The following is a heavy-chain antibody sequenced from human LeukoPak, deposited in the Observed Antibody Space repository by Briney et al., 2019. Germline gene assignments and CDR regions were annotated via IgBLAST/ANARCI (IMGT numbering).Heavy chain of an antibody. Sequence: GGSLRLSCAASGFTFNGYAMSWVRQAPGKGLEWVAIVGISNSVTYYADSVKGRFTISRDNSKNTMWLQMNGLRAEDTAVYYCAKGTKDYGSGSHNFDFWGQGILVTVSS. CDR2: VGISNSVT. J-gene: IGHJ4*02. D-gene: IGHD3-10*01. CDR3: AKGTKDYGSGSHNFDF. V-gene: IGHV3-23*01. CDR1: GFTFNGYA.